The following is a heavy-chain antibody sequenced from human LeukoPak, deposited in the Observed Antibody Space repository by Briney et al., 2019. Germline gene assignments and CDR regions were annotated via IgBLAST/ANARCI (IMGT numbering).Heavy chain of an antibody. CDR3: ATGRDGYNLRVGDY. CDR2: INHSGST. Sequence: PSETLSLTCAVYGGSFSGYYWSWIRQPPGKGLEWIGEINHSGSTNYNPSLKSRVTISVDTSKNQFSLKLSSVTAEDTAVYYCATGRDGYNLRVGDYWGQGTLVTVSS. CDR1: GGSFSGYY. D-gene: IGHD5-24*01. J-gene: IGHJ4*02. V-gene: IGHV4-34*01.